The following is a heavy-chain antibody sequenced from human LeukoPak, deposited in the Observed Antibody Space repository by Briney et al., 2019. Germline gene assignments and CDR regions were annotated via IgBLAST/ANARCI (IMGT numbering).Heavy chain of an antibody. Sequence: ASVKVSCKASGYTFTSYGISWVRQAPGQGLEWMGWINPNSGGTNYAQKFQGRVTMTRGTSISTAYMELSRLRSDDTAVYYCARGPYSSSIPDYWGQGTLVTVSS. CDR3: ARGPYSSSIPDY. CDR2: INPNSGGT. J-gene: IGHJ4*02. D-gene: IGHD6-6*01. V-gene: IGHV1-2*02. CDR1: GYTFTSYG.